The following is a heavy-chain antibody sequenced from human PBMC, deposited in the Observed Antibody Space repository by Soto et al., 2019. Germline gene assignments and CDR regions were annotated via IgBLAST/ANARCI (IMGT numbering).Heavy chain of an antibody. V-gene: IGHV1-2*02. CDR3: ARGGGVGVAGSAAFDM. J-gene: IGHJ3*02. D-gene: IGHD3-3*01. Sequence: QLHLVQSGAVVKKPGASVTVSCSASGYPVTAYYMHWVRQAPGRGLEWMGGINPATGAAKYTQTFQGRVTMPRDTSTSTGFMELSGRTSEDTAVFYWARGGGVGVAGSAAFDMWGQGTLVTVSS. CDR1: GYPVTAYY. CDR2: INPATGAA.